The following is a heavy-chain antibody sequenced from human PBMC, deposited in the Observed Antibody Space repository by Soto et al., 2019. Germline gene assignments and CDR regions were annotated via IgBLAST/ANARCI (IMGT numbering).Heavy chain of an antibody. Sequence: PGESLKISCKASGYSFTTYCIGWVRQMPGKGLEWMGIIYPGDSDTRYSPSFQGQVTISADKSISTAYLRWSSLKASDSAMFYCARKDIAGNSVDFWGQGTLVTVSS. CDR1: GYSFTTYC. CDR2: IYPGDSDT. J-gene: IGHJ4*02. CDR3: ARKDIAGNSVDF. V-gene: IGHV5-51*01. D-gene: IGHD6-13*01.